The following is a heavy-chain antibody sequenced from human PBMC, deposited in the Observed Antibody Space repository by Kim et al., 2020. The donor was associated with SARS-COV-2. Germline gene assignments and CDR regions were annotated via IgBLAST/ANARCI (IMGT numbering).Heavy chain of an antibody. CDR1: GYTFTSYG. CDR3: ARAAGYYYDSSGYWSDY. V-gene: IGHV1-18*01. D-gene: IGHD3-22*01. Sequence: ASVKVSCKASGYTFTSYGISWVRQAPGQGLEWMGWISAYNGNTNYAQKLQGRVTMTTDTSTSTAYMELRSLRSDDTAVYHCARAAGYYYDSSGYWSDYWGQGSLVSVS. CDR2: ISAYNGNT. J-gene: IGHJ4*02.